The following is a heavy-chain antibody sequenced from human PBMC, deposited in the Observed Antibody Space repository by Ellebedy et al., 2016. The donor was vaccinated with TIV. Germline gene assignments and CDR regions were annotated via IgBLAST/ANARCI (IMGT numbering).Heavy chain of an antibody. V-gene: IGHV3-7*03. CDR2: IKQDGSEK. CDR3: ARRGLAAGGTLLYY. CDR1: GFTFSSYW. D-gene: IGHD6-13*01. Sequence: GESLKISCAASGFTFSSYWMTWVRQAPGKGLEWVAHIKQDGSEKYYVDSVKGRFTISRDNAENSLYLQMNSLRAEDTAVYYCARRGLAAGGTLLYYWGQGTLLSVSS. J-gene: IGHJ4*02.